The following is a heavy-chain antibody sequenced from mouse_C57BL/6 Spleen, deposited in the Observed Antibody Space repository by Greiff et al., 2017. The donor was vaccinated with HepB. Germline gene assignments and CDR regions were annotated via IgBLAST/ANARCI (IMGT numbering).Heavy chain of an antibody. Sequence: LVESGPELVKPGASVKISCKASGYAFSSSWMNWVKQRPGKGLEWIGRIYPGDGDTNYNGKFKGKATLTADKSSSTAYMQLSSLTSEDSAVYFCARTVVANGYFDVWGTGTTVTVSS. CDR2: IYPGDGDT. CDR1: GYAFSSSW. D-gene: IGHD1-1*01. CDR3: ARTVVANGYFDV. J-gene: IGHJ1*03. V-gene: IGHV1-82*01.